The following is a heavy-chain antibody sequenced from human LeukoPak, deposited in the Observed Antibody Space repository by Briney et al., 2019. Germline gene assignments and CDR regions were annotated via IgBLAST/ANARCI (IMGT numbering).Heavy chain of an antibody. CDR2: INPSGGST. CDR3: ARGVRSYNSSGYNWFDP. CDR1: GYIFTSYY. Sequence: GASVKVSCKASGYIFTSYYMHWVRQAPGQGLEWMGIINPSGGSTSYAQKFQGRVTMTRDTSTSTVYMELSSLRSEDTAVYYCARGVRSYNSSGYNWFDPWGQGTLVTVSS. D-gene: IGHD3-22*01. J-gene: IGHJ5*02. V-gene: IGHV1-46*01.